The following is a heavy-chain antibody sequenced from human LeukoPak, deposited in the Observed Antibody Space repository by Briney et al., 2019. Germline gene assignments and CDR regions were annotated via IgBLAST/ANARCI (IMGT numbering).Heavy chain of an antibody. CDR2: ITAYDGDT. CDR1: GFSFPNYG. V-gene: IGHV1-18*01. J-gene: IGHJ3*02. CDR3: ARDYQLLSGPDLFDI. D-gene: IGHD2-21*02. Sequence: GASVKVSCKASGFSFPNYGINWVRQAPGQGLEWIGWITAYDGDTNYAQKFQDRVTMATDTSTSTASMELWSLRSDDTAVYYCARDYQLLSGPDLFDIWGQGTAVTVSS.